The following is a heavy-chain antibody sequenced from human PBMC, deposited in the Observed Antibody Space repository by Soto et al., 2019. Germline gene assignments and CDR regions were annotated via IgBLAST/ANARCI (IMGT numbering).Heavy chain of an antibody. CDR1: GFTFDDYT. CDR2: ISWDGGST. D-gene: IGHD2-15*01. J-gene: IGHJ2*01. CDR3: AKDISPARNWYFDL. V-gene: IGHV3-43*01. Sequence: GESLKISCAASGFTFDDYTMHWVRQAPGKGLEWVSLISWDGGSTYYADSVKGRFTISRDNSKNSLYLQMNSLRTEDTALYYCAKDISPARNWYFDLWGRGTLVTVSS.